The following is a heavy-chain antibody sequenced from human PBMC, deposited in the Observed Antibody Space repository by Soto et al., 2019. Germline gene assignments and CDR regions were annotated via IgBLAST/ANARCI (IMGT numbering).Heavy chain of an antibody. CDR1: RYTFTDHY. D-gene: IGHD1-1*01. V-gene: IGHV1-2*02. CDR2: IHPNSGDT. Sequence: QVQLVQSGAEVKEPGASVKASCRTSRYTFTDHYINWVRQAPGQGPEYMGWIHPNSGDTKYTQRFPGRVTMTRDTSISTAYLAPRRLPSDDTAVYYCARDLSRQSWKWFEPWGQGTLVTVSS. CDR3: ARDLSRQSWKWFEP. J-gene: IGHJ5*02.